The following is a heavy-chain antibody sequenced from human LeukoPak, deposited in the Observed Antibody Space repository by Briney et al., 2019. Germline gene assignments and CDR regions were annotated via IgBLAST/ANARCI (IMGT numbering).Heavy chain of an antibody. Sequence: ASVKVSCKASGYTFTSYDINWVRQATGQGLEWMGWMNPNSGNTGYAQKFQGRVTITRNTSISTAYMELSSLRSEGTAVYYCARDNSIADRGWWFDPWGQGTLVTVSS. V-gene: IGHV1-8*03. CDR1: GYTFTSYD. J-gene: IGHJ5*02. D-gene: IGHD1-20*01. CDR3: ARDNSIADRGWWFDP. CDR2: MNPNSGNT.